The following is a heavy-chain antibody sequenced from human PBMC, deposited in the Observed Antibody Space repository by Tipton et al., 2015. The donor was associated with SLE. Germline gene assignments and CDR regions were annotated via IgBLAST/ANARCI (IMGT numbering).Heavy chain of an antibody. Sequence: TLSLTCTVSGGSISSYYWSWIRQPPGKGLEWIGYIYYSGSTNYNPSLKSRVTISVDTSKNQFSLKLGSVTAADTAVYYCAREPRPRGALKGAFDIWGQGTMVTVSS. CDR3: AREPRPRGALKGAFDI. J-gene: IGHJ3*02. V-gene: IGHV4-59*01. CDR1: GGSISSYY. CDR2: IYYSGST.